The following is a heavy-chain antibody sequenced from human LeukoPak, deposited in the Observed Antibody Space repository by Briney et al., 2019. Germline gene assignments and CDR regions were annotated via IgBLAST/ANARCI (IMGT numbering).Heavy chain of an antibody. CDR3: ASTSRFGTWYYYGMDV. J-gene: IGHJ6*02. CDR2: INHSGST. Sequence: SETLSLTCTVSGGSISGYYWSWIRQPPGKGLEWIGEINHSGSTNYNPSLKSRVTISVDTSKNQFSLKLSSVTAADTAVYYCASTSRFGTWYYYGMDVWGQGTTVTVSS. CDR1: GGSISGYY. V-gene: IGHV4-34*01. D-gene: IGHD3-10*01.